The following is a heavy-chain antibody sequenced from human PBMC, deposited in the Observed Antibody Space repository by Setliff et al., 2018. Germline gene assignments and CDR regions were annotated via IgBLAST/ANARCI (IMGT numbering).Heavy chain of an antibody. J-gene: IGHJ6*03. Sequence: VKVSCKASGGTFSSYAISWVRQAPGQRLEWMGGIIPIFGTTNYAQKFQGRATIITDESTSTAYMELRSLRSEDTAVYYCAREGVDSRSSTDYRYYMDVWGKGTTVTVSS. CDR1: GGTFSSYA. V-gene: IGHV1-69*05. D-gene: IGHD6-6*01. CDR2: IIPIFGTT. CDR3: AREGVDSRSSTDYRYYMDV.